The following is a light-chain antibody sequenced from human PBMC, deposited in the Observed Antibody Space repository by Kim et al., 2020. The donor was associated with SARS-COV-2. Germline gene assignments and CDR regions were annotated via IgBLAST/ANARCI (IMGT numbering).Light chain of an antibody. J-gene: IGLJ2*01. CDR1: SGYSNYK. CDR2: VGTGWIVG. Sequence: QPVLTQPPSASASLGASVTLTCTLSSGYSNYKVDWYQQRPGKGPRFVMRVGTGWIVGSKGDGIPDRFSVLGSGLNRYLTIKNIQEEDESDYHCGADHGSGSNFVVVFGGGTQLTVL. CDR3: GADHGSGSNFVVV. V-gene: IGLV9-49*01.